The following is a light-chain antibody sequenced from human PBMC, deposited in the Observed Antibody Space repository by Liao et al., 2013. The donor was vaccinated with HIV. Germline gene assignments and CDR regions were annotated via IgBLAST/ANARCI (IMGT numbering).Light chain of an antibody. CDR2: QDS. CDR1: KLGDKY. V-gene: IGLV3-1*01. Sequence: SYELTQPPSVSVSPGQTASITCSGDKLGDKYACWYQQKPGQSPVLVIYQDSKRPSGIPERLSGSNSGNTATLTISGVEAGDEADYYCQVWDSSSDHVVFGGGTKLTVL. CDR3: QVWDSSSDHVV. J-gene: IGLJ2*01.